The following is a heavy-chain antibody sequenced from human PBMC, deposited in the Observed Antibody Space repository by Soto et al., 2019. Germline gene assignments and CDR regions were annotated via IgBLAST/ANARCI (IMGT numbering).Heavy chain of an antibody. CDR3: ANGHAIVLVPAATNCYYGMDV. CDR1: GFTFSSYG. Sequence: QVQLVESGGGVVQPGRSLRLSCAASGFTFSSYGMHWVRQAPGKGLEWVEVISYDGSNKYYANSVKGRFTISRDNSRNAPYMQKNSLRAEDTAVYYCANGHAIVLVPAATNCYYGMDVWGQGTTVTVSS. V-gene: IGHV3-30*18. J-gene: IGHJ6*02. CDR2: ISYDGSNK. D-gene: IGHD2-2*01.